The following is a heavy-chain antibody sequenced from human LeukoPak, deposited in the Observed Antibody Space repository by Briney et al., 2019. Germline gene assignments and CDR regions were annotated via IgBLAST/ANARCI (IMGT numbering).Heavy chain of an antibody. CDR1: GYTFTNYG. D-gene: IGHD3-10*01. CDR2: ISVSHGNT. CDR3: ARGYEVRGVIIDLSHDY. Sequence: VASVKVSCKASGYTFTNYGFTWVRQAPGQGLEWMGWISVSHGNTIYAQKLQGRVTMTRDTSISTAYMELSRLRSDDTAVYYCARGYEVRGVIIDLSHDYWGQGTLVTVSS. J-gene: IGHJ4*02. V-gene: IGHV1-18*01.